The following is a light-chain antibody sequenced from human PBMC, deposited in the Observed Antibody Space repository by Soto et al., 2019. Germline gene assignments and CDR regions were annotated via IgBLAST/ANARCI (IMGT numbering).Light chain of an antibody. CDR1: ALPKQY. V-gene: IGLV3-25*03. CDR2: KDS. J-gene: IGLJ2*01. CDR3: QSADSSGTYVV. Sequence: SYELTQPPSVSVSPGQTARITCSGDALPKQYAYWYQQKPGQAPVLVLYKDSERPSGIPERFSGSSSGTTVTLTISGVQAEDEADYYCQSADSSGTYVVFGGGTKLPVL.